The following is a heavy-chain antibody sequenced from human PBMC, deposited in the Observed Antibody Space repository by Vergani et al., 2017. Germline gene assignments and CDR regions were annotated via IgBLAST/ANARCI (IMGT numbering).Heavy chain of an antibody. CDR2: IWYDESNK. J-gene: IGHJ4*02. V-gene: IGHV3-33*01. CDR1: GCIFSNYG. Sequence: QVQLVESGGGVVQPGRSLRLSCAASGCIFSNYGMHWVRQAPGKGLEWVAVIWYDESNKYYADSVKGRFNIYRDNSKNTLYLQMDSLRAEDTAVYYCARDREWDGSFHFDNWGRGTLVIVSS. D-gene: IGHD1-26*01. CDR3: ARDREWDGSFHFDN.